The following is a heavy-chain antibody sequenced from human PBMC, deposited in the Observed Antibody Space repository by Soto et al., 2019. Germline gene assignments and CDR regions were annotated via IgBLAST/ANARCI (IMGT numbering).Heavy chain of an antibody. CDR3: AKRPRALLTFDY. CDR1: GFIFSNYV. V-gene: IGHV3-23*04. D-gene: IGHD1-26*01. J-gene: IGHJ4*02. Sequence: EVQLVDSGGGLVQPGGSLRLSCAASGFIFSNYVMSWVRQAPGKGLEWVSSISDSGGTSYYADSVKGRFTISRDNSKNTLYKLMNSLRAEDRAIYYCAKRPRALLTFDYWGQGTLVTVSS. CDR2: ISDSGGTS.